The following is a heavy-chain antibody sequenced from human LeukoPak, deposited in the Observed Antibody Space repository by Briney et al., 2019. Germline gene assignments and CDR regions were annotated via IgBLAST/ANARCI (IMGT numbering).Heavy chain of an antibody. V-gene: IGHV3-15*01. J-gene: IGHJ3*02. CDR2: IKSKTDGGAT. CDR3: TTEYRDSSGWYGAFDI. D-gene: IGHD6-19*01. Sequence: GGSLRLSCAASGFISTNAWMSWVRQAPGKGLEWVGRIKSKTDGGATDFAAPVKGRFTISRDDSKNTLYLQMNSLKIEDTAVYYCTTEYRDSSGWYGAFDIWGQGTMVTVSS. CDR1: GFISTNAW.